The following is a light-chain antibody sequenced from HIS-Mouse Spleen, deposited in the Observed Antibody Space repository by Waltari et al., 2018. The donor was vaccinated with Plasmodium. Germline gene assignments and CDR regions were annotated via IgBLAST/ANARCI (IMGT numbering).Light chain of an antibody. CDR2: SAS. J-gene: IGKJ4*01. CDR1: QGISSY. V-gene: IGKV1-8*01. CDR3: HQDYSYPLT. Sequence: AIRMTQSPSSLSASTGDRVTITFRASQGISSYLAWYHQKPGKAPKLLIYSASTLQSGVHSRSSGSGSATDFTLTISRLQSDEFANYYWHQDYSYPLTFGGGTTVEIK.